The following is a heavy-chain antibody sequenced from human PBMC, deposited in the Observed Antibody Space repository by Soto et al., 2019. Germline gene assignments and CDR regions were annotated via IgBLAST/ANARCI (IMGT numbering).Heavy chain of an antibody. CDR2: FDPEDGET. CDR1: GYTLTELS. V-gene: IGHV1-24*01. Sequence: GASVKVSCKVSGYTLTELSMHWVRQAPGKGLEWMGGFDPEDGETIYAQKFQGRVTMTEDTSTDTAYMELSSLGSEDTAVYYCATAHLHYGSGSYPDYWGQGTLVTVSS. CDR3: ATAHLHYGSGSYPDY. J-gene: IGHJ4*02. D-gene: IGHD3-10*01.